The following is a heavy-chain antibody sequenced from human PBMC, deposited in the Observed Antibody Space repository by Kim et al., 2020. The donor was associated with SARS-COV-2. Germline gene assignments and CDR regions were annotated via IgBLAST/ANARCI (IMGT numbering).Heavy chain of an antibody. V-gene: IGHV3-23*01. CDR2: ISSGGT. Sequence: VSLRLSCAASGFTFSNFDMGWVRRAPGKGLEWVSAISSGGTYYAGSVEGRFTISRDNTENTLYLHMNNLRADDTDVYHCATIHCGAASCSRADQWGQG. CDR3: ATIHCGAASCSRADQ. D-gene: IGHD2-2*01. CDR1: GFTFSNFD. J-gene: IGHJ4*02.